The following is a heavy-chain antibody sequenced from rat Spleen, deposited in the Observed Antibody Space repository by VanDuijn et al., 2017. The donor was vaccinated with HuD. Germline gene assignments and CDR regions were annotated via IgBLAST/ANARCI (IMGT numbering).Heavy chain of an antibody. CDR2: ISYDVRST. CDR1: GFTFSNYD. J-gene: IGHJ2*01. Sequence: EVQVAESGGGSVQSGRSMKLSCAASGFTFSNYDMAWVRQAPTKGLEWVASISYDVRSTYYRDSVKGRFTISRDNAKRTLYLQMDSLRSEDTATYYCTTDWASPYFDYWGQGVMVTVSS. D-gene: IGHD3-8*01. CDR3: TTDWASPYFDY. V-gene: IGHV5-20*01.